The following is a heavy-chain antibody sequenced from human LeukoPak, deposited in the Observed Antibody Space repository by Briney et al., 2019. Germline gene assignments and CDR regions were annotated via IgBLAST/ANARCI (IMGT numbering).Heavy chain of an antibody. Sequence: SETLSLTCAAYGGSFSGYYWSWIRQPPGKGLEWIGEINHSGSTNYNPSLKSRVTISVDTSKNQFSLKLSSVTAADTAVYYCARGYYYMDVWGKGTTVTVSS. J-gene: IGHJ6*03. V-gene: IGHV4-34*01. CDR2: INHSGST. CDR3: ARGYYYMDV. CDR1: GGSFSGYY.